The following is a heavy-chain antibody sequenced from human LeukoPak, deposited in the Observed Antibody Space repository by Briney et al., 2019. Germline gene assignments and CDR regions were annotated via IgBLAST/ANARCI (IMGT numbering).Heavy chain of an antibody. CDR2: IYYSGST. V-gene: IGHV4-59*01. D-gene: IGHD3-3*01. CDR3: AGVYYDFWSGYLFDY. J-gene: IGHJ4*02. CDR1: GGSISSYY. Sequence: SETLSLTCTVSGGSISSYYWSWIRQPPGKGLEWIGYIYYSGSTNYNPSLKSRVTISVDTSKNQFSLKLSSVTAADTAVYYCAGVYYDFWSGYLFDYWGQGTLVTVSS.